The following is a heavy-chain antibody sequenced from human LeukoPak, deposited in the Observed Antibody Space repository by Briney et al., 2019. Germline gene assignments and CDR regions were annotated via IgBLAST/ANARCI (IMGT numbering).Heavy chain of an antibody. CDR3: AKEARVVVPAAPRAEYFQH. D-gene: IGHD2-2*01. J-gene: IGHJ1*01. CDR2: IRYDGSNK. Sequence: GGSLRLSCAVSGFTVRTNYMSWVRLAPGKGLEWVAFIRYDGSNKYYADSVKGRFTISRDNSKNTLYLQMNSLRAEDTAVYYCAKEARVVVPAAPRAEYFQHWGQGTLVTVSS. V-gene: IGHV3-30*02. CDR1: GFTVRTNY.